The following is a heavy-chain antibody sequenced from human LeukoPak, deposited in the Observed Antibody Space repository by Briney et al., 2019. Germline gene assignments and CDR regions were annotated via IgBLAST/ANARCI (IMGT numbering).Heavy chain of an antibody. CDR3: ARGGGSGEHDAFDI. Sequence: ASVKVSCKASGYSFINYDINWVRQATGQGLEWMGWANPNSGNTAYAQKFQGRVTMTSDTSISTAYMELSSLRSEDTAVYYCARGGGSGEHDAFDIWGQGTMVTVSS. D-gene: IGHD2-15*01. CDR1: GYSFINYD. J-gene: IGHJ3*02. CDR2: ANPNSGNT. V-gene: IGHV1-8*01.